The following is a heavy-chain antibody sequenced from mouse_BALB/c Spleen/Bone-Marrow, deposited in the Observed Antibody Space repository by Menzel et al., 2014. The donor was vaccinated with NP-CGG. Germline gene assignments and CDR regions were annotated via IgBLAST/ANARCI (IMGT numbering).Heavy chain of an antibody. CDR1: GISITTGNYR. D-gene: IGHD2-1*01. CDR2: IYYSGTI. Sequence: EVQLRQSGPGLVKPSQTVSLTCTVTGISITTGNYRWSWIRQFPGNKLEWIGYIYYSGTITYNPSLTSRTTITRDTSENQFFLEMNSLTAEDTATYYCARYGNYFDYWGQGTTLTVSS. CDR3: ARYGNYFDY. J-gene: IGHJ2*01. V-gene: IGHV3-5*02.